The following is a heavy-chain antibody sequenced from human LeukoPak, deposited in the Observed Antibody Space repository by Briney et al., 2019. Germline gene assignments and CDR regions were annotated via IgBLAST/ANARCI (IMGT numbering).Heavy chain of an antibody. Sequence: SETLSLTCSVSGGSMTNYYWSWIRQAPGKGPEWIGYIYYGGSINYNPSLKSRVTISVDTSKNQFSLKLSSVTAADTAIYYCARGGGYIGYFDYWGQGTLVTVSS. D-gene: IGHD3-16*01. CDR1: GGSMTNYY. CDR2: IYYGGSI. CDR3: ARGGGYIGYFDY. V-gene: IGHV4-59*01. J-gene: IGHJ4*02.